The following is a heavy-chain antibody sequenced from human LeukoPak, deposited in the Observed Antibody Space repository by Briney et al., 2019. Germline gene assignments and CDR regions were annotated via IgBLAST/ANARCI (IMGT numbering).Heavy chain of an antibody. V-gene: IGHV1-2*02. D-gene: IGHD6-19*01. CDR1: GYTFTGYY. CDR3: ARAGGSGWPGAYDWFDP. J-gene: IGHJ5*02. CDR2: INPNSGGT. Sequence: GASVKVSCKASGYTFTGYYMHWVRQAPGQGREWMGWINPNSGGTSYAQKFQGRVTMTRDTSISTAYMELSRLRSDDTAVYYCARAGGSGWPGAYDWFDPWGQGTLVTVSS.